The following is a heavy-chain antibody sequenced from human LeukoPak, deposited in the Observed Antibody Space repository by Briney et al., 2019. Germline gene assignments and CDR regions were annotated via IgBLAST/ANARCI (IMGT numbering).Heavy chain of an antibody. V-gene: IGHV1-69*04. CDR1: GGTFSSYA. Sequence: VASVKVSCKASGGTFSSYAISWVRQAPGQGLEWMGRIIPILGIANYAQKFQGRVTITADKSTSTAYMELSSLRSEDTAVYYCARTRDSSGYYVYWGQGTLVTVSS. CDR3: ARTRDSSGYYVY. J-gene: IGHJ4*02. CDR2: IIPILGIA. D-gene: IGHD3-22*01.